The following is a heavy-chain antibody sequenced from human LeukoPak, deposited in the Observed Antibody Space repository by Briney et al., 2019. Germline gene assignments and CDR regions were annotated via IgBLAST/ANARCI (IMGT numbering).Heavy chain of an antibody. D-gene: IGHD5-18*01. Sequence: GGSLRLSRSASGFTFSDYYMRCIPQAPGKRLECGLYISSSGSTVYYAHSVKGRFTISRDNAKNSLYLQMNSLRAEDTAVYYCARGEGGYSYVQNFDYWGQGTLVSVSS. CDR2: ISSSGSTV. J-gene: IGHJ4*02. CDR1: GFTFSDYY. V-gene: IGHV3-11*01. CDR3: ARGEGGYSYVQNFDY.